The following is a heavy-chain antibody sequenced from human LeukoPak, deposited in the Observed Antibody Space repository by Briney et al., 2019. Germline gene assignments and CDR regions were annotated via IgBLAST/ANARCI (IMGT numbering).Heavy chain of an antibody. J-gene: IGHJ5*02. CDR1: GFTFSIYA. V-gene: IGHV3-23*01. Sequence: GGSLRLSCAASGFTFSIYAMSWVRQAPGKGLQWVSSITSRGESTWYVDSVKGRFTITRDNSENTLYLQMHSLRAEDTAVYYCARGEYYYDSNSAYRYFDPWGQGTLVTVSS. CDR2: ITSRGEST. CDR3: ARGEYYYDSNSAYRYFDP. D-gene: IGHD3-22*01.